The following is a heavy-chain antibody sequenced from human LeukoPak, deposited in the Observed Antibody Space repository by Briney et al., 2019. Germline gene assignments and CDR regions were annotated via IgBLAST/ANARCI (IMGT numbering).Heavy chain of an antibody. D-gene: IGHD2-2*01. Sequence: ASVKVSCKASGYTFTSYGISVVRQAPGRGLEWMGWISVYNGNTNYAQKRQGRVTMTTDTSTSTADMELSSLRSDDTAVYYCARVSPGVGYCSSTSCDWFAPWGQGTLVTVSS. V-gene: IGHV1-18*04. J-gene: IGHJ5*02. CDR1: GYTFTSYG. CDR2: ISVYNGNT. CDR3: ARVSPGVGYCSSTSCDWFAP.